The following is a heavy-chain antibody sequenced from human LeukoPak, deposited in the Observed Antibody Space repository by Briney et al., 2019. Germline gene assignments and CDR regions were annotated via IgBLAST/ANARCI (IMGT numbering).Heavy chain of an antibody. D-gene: IGHD5-18*01. CDR2: ISSSGSTI. CDR1: GFPFSDCY. V-gene: IGHV3-11*01. CDR3: ARDGKGYSYGYAAPYYFDY. Sequence: GSLELSCAASGFPFSDCYMSWIRPAPGKGLEWASYISSSGSTIYYADSVKGRFTISRDNAKNSLYLQMNSLRAEDTAVYYCARDGKGYSYGYAAPYYFDYWGQGTLVTVSS. J-gene: IGHJ4*02.